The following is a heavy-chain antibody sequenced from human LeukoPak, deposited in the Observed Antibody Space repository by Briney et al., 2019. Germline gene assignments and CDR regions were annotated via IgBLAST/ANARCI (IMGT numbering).Heavy chain of an antibody. Sequence: GESLKISCKGFGYSFTSYWIGWVRQMPGKGLEWMGIIYPGDSDTRYSPSFQGQVTISADKSISTAYLQWSSLKASDTAMYYCARRVGYCSSTSCYYFDYWGQGTLVTVSS. D-gene: IGHD2-2*01. CDR1: GYSFTSYW. J-gene: IGHJ4*02. CDR2: IYPGDSDT. CDR3: ARRVGYCSSTSCYYFDY. V-gene: IGHV5-51*01.